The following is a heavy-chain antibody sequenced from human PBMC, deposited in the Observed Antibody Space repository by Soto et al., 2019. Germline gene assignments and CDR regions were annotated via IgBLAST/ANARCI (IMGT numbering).Heavy chain of an antibody. J-gene: IGHJ5*02. CDR2: INPNSDDT. Sequence: AASVKVSCKASGYPFSDNQIHWLRRAPGQGLEWMGRINPNSDDTNYAQKLQGRVTMTRDTSIDTAYLELTGLTSDDTATYYCARKHSLDYIRWGLDPWGQGTMVTVSS. D-gene: IGHD4-4*01. V-gene: IGHV1-2*02. CDR3: ARKHSLDYIRWGLDP. CDR1: GYPFSDNQ.